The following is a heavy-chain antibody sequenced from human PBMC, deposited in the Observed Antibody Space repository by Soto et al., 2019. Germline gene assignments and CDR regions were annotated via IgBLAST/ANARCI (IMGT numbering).Heavy chain of an antibody. Sequence: SLRLSCAASGFTFSSYSMNWVRQGRGKGLEWVSSISSSSSYIYYADSVKGRFTISRDNAKNSLYLQMNSLRAEDTAVYYCARKSMIGRFGEPRDYWGQRTLVTVSS. CDR2: ISSSSSYI. CDR3: ARKSMIGRFGEPRDY. J-gene: IGHJ4*02. D-gene: IGHD3-10*01. V-gene: IGHV3-21*01. CDR1: GFTFSSYS.